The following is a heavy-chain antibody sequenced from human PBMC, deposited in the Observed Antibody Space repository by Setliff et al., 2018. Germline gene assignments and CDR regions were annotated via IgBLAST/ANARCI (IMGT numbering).Heavy chain of an antibody. CDR3: ARRGLGYDFWSGYYTMYYFDY. J-gene: IGHJ4*02. V-gene: IGHV1-2*02. Sequence: ASVKVSCKASGYTFTGYYMHWVRQAPGQGLEWMGWINPNSGGTNYAQKFQGRVTITRSTSISTAYMELSSLRSEDTAVYYCARRGLGYDFWSGYYTMYYFDYWGQGTLVTVSS. CDR2: INPNSGGT. CDR1: GYTFTGYY. D-gene: IGHD3-3*01.